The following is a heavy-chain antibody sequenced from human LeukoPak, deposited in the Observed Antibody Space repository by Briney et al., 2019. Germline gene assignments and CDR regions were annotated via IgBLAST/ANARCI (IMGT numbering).Heavy chain of an antibody. Sequence: SETLSLTCTVSGGSISSGGYYWSWIRQHPGKGLEWIGYIYYSGSTYYNPSLKSRVTISVDTSKNQFSLKLSSVTAADTAVYYCARDRRGGNSFAAGLFDYWGQGTLVTVSS. J-gene: IGHJ4*02. D-gene: IGHD4-23*01. CDR2: IYYSGST. CDR1: GGSISSGGYY. CDR3: ARDRRGGNSFAAGLFDY. V-gene: IGHV4-31*03.